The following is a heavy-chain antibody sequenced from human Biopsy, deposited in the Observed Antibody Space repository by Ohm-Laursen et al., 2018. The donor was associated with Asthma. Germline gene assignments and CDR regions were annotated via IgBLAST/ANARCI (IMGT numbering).Heavy chain of an antibody. D-gene: IGHD3-3*01. CDR2: GGRYYDGGLK. CDR1: GFTFRSYA. V-gene: IGHV3-30-3*01. CDR3: ARDVMEWYLPAFDF. J-gene: IGHJ4*02. Sequence: SLRLSCTASGFTFRSYAMHWVRQAPGKGLEWVAVGGRYYDGGLKYYADSVNGRFTVSRDDSKNTLYLQMKSLRPDDTAVYYCARDVMEWYLPAFDFWGQGTLVTVSS.